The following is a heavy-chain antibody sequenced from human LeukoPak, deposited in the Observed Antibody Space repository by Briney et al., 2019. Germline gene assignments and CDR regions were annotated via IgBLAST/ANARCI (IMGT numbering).Heavy chain of an antibody. D-gene: IGHD2-2*01. CDR3: ARDQHYQLPFDY. CDR2: INPSTSST. CDR1: GYTFTSYY. Sequence: ASVTDSCKASGYTFTSYYLHWVRQAPGQGLEWMGMINPSTSSTSYAQKFQGRVTMTRDTSTSTVYMELSSLRSEDTAVYYCARDQHYQLPFDYWGRGTLVTVSS. V-gene: IGHV1-46*01. J-gene: IGHJ4*02.